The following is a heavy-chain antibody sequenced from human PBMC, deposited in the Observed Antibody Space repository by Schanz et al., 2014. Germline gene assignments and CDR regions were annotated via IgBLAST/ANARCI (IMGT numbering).Heavy chain of an antibody. CDR1: GFTFSSYG. J-gene: IGHJ4*02. D-gene: IGHD3-10*01. Sequence: QVQLVESGGGVVQPGRSLRLSCAASGFTFSSYGMHWVRQAPGKGLEWVAVISYDGTNKYYADSVKGRFTISRDNSKNTLYLQMNSLRTEDTAVYYCARVLSMVRAFDYWGQGTLVTVSS. CDR3: ARVLSMVRAFDY. CDR2: ISYDGTNK. V-gene: IGHV3-30*03.